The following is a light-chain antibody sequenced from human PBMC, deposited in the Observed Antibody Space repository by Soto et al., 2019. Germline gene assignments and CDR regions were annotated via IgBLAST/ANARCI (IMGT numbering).Light chain of an antibody. CDR2: GAS. J-gene: IGKJ5*01. V-gene: IGKV3-20*01. CDR1: QTVRNNY. CDR3: QQYNNGASIT. Sequence: VLKQSPGTVSLSKGERATLSCRASQTVRNNYLAWYQQKPGQAPRLLIYGASSRATGIPDRFSGGGSGTDFTLTISSLQSEDFAVYYCQQYNNGASITCGHGT.